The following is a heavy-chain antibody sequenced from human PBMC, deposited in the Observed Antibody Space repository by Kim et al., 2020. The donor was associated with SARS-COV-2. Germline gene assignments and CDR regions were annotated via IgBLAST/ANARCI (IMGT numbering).Heavy chain of an antibody. J-gene: IGHJ6*03. D-gene: IGHD2-2*01. V-gene: IGHV4-59*08. CDR1: GGSISSYY. Sequence: SETLSLTCTVSGGSISSYYWSWIRQPPGKGLEWIGYIYYSGSTNYNPSLKSRVTISVDTSKNQFSLKLSSVTAADTAEYYCARVDCSSTSCRGKYYYYYMDVWGKGTTVTVSS. CDR2: IYYSGST. CDR3: ARVDCSSTSCRGKYYYYYMDV.